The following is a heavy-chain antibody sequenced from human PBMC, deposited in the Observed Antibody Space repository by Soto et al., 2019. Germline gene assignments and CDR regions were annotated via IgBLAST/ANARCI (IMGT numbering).Heavy chain of an antibody. V-gene: IGHV3-21*06. CDR1: GFTFRDYS. CDR2: ITSKSTYI. J-gene: IGHJ5*01. Sequence: EVQLVESGGGLVKPGGSLRLSCAASGFTFRDYSLNWVRQAPGKGLEWVSSITSKSTYIYYADSVKGRCTISRDNAKSSLYLQMDSLRADETAVYFCARAGVAALDSWGQGTLVTVSS. CDR3: ARAGVAALDS. D-gene: IGHD2-8*01.